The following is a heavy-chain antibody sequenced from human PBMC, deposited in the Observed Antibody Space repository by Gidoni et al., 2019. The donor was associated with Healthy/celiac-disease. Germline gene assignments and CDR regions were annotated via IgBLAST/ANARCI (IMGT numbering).Heavy chain of an antibody. D-gene: IGHD6-19*01. CDR2: ISSRSSTI. Sequence: EVQLVESGGGLVQPGGSLKLACEDSGFTFSSYSMNWVRQAPGKGLEWVSYISSRSSTIYYAASVKGRFTISRDNAKNSLYLQMNSLRAEDTAVYYCARDTVGIAVAADYWGQGTLVTVSS. J-gene: IGHJ4*02. CDR1: GFTFSSYS. V-gene: IGHV3-48*01. CDR3: ARDTVGIAVAADY.